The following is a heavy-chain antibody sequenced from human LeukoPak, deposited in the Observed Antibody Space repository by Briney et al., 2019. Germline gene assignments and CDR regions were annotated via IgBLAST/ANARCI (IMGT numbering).Heavy chain of an antibody. Sequence: ASVKVSCKASGYTFTSYGISWVRQAPGQGLEWMGWISAYNGDTNYAQKFQGRVTITRDTSASTAYMELSSLRSEDTAVYYCARVREYYDSSGYYDYWGQGTLVTVSS. CDR2: ISAYNGDT. J-gene: IGHJ4*02. D-gene: IGHD3-22*01. CDR1: GYTFTSYG. V-gene: IGHV1-18*01. CDR3: ARVREYYDSSGYYDY.